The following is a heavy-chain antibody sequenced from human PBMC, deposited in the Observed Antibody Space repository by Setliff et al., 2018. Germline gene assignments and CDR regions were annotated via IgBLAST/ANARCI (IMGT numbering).Heavy chain of an antibody. CDR1: GFIFSTYW. CDR3: ARVYGASVWGNYPVDY. V-gene: IGHV3-7*03. D-gene: IGHD3-16*02. J-gene: IGHJ4*02. Sequence: PGGSLRLSCAASGFIFSTYWMSWVRQAPGKGLEWVANIKQDGSEKYYVDSVKGRFTISRDNAKNSLYLQMNSLRAEDTAVYYCARVYGASVWGNYPVDYWGQGTLVTVSS. CDR2: IKQDGSEK.